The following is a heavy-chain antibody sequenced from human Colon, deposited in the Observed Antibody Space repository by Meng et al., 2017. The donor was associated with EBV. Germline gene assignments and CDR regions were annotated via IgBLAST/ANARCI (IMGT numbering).Heavy chain of an antibody. CDR3: ASLYGDSSVWFLDL. CDR2: IYYSGST. Sequence: QVQLQESGPGLVKPSQTLSLTCTVSGGSISSGNHYWSWIRQQPGKGLEYIGYIYYSGSTYYNPALKIRVIISVDTSKNQFSLRLNSVTAADTAVYYCASLYGDSSVWFLDLWGRGTLCTVSS. V-gene: IGHV4-31*03. J-gene: IGHJ2*01. CDR1: GGSISSGNHY. D-gene: IGHD4-17*01.